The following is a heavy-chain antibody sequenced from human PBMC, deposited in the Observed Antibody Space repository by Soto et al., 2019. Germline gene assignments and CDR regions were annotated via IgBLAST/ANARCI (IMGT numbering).Heavy chain of an antibody. CDR1: GYSFTSYW. CDR2: IDPSDSYT. V-gene: IGHV5-10-1*01. J-gene: IGHJ4*02. D-gene: IGHD6-13*01. CDR3: ARRGPIAAAGYTFDY. Sequence: GESLKISCKGSGYSFTSYWISWVRQMPGKGLEWMGRIDPSDSYTNYSPSFQGHVTISADKSISTAYLQWSSLKASDTAMYYCARRGPIAAAGYTFDYWGQGTLVTVSS.